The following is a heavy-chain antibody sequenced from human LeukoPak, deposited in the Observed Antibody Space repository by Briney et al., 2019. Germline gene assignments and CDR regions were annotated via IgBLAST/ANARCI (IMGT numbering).Heavy chain of an antibody. D-gene: IGHD3/OR15-3a*01. CDR1: GFTFSTYV. CDR3: AKGDWRYFDY. V-gene: IGHV3-23*01. CDR2: ISGSGGST. J-gene: IGHJ4*02. Sequence: GGSLRLSCAASGFTFSTYVMSWVRQAPGKGLEWVSAISGSGGSTYYADSVKGRFTISRDNSKNTLYLQMNSLGADDTAVYYCAKGDWRYFDYWGQGTLVTVSS.